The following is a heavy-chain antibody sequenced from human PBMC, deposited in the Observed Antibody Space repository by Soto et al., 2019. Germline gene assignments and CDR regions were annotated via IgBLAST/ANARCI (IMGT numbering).Heavy chain of an antibody. V-gene: IGHV1-69*01. J-gene: IGHJ4*02. D-gene: IGHD3-22*01. Sequence: QVHLVQSGAEVKKPGSSVKVSCKASGGTFSSYAISWVRQAPGQVLEWMGGFIPIFGTTNYAQKLQGRVTITADESTSTAYMELSSLRSEDTAVYYCTRDRGRRYNDGRGYYYSAYWGQGTLVTVSS. CDR1: GGTFSSYA. CDR2: FIPIFGTT. CDR3: TRDRGRRYNDGRGYYYSAY.